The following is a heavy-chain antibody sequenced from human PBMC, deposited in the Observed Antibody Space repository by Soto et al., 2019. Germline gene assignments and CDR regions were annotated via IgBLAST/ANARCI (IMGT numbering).Heavy chain of an antibody. V-gene: IGHV3-23*01. CDR2: ISASGAST. J-gene: IGHJ6*02. D-gene: IGHD2-2*01. CDR1: GLTFSSYA. Sequence: VQVLESGGGLVQPGGSLRLSCAAYGLTFSSYAMSWVRQAPGKGLEWVSSISASGASTYSADSAKGRFTISRDNSKNTLYLQMNSLRAEDTAVYCCAKDMVVVPDAMDVWGQGTTVTVSS. CDR3: AKDMVVVPDAMDV.